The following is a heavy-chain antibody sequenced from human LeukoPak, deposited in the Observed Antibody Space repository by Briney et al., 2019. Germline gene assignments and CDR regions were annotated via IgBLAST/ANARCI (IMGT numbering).Heavy chain of an antibody. CDR3: ARDQRSSGYYGPFDY. V-gene: IGHV3-30*01. CDR2: ISYDGSNK. J-gene: IGHJ4*02. D-gene: IGHD3-22*01. Sequence: GGSLRLSCAASGFTFGSYAMHWVRQAPGKGLEWVAVISYDGSNKYYADSVKGRFTISRDNSKNTLYLQMNSLRAEDTAVYYCARDQRSSGYYGPFDYWGQGTLVTLSS. CDR1: GFTFGSYA.